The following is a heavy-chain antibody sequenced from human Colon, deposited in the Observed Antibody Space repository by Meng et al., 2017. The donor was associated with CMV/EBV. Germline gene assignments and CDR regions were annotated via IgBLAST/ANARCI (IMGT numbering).Heavy chain of an antibody. Sequence: SCVCSRFTFSIYHLASVRPVAGEGLEWVSSISSSGSHIFYADSGKGRFTISRDDAKNSLYLQMNSLTAEDTAVYYCAVEMMPFRRSFDSWGQGTLVTVTS. CDR3: AVEMMPFRRSFDS. J-gene: IGHJ4*02. V-gene: IGHV3-21*01. CDR2: ISSSGSHI. CDR1: RFTFSIYH. D-gene: IGHD5-24*01.